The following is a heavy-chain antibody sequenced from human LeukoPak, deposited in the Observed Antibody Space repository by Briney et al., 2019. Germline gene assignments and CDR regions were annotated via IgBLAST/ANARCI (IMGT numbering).Heavy chain of an antibody. D-gene: IGHD6-6*01. J-gene: IGHJ4*02. Sequence: TLSLTCAVSGGSISSGGYSWSWIRQPPGKGLEWIGYIYHSGSTYYNPSLKSRVTISVDRSKNQFSLKLSSVTAADTAVYYCAGESIAAPIWGQGTLVTVSS. CDR2: IYHSGST. CDR3: AGESIAAPI. V-gene: IGHV4-30-2*01. CDR1: GGSISSGGYS.